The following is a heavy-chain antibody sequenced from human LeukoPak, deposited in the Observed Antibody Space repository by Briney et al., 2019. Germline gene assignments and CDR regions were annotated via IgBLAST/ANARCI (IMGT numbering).Heavy chain of an antibody. CDR2: ISGDGAGT. J-gene: IGHJ4*02. V-gene: IGHV3-23*01. CDR3: AKDLNAFSLAVAGRFDY. CDR1: GLSFSFYA. D-gene: IGHD6-19*01. Sequence: GGSLRLSCAASGLSFSFYAMSWVRQAPGKGLEWVSSISGDGAGTYYADSVRGRFTISRDNSKNTLYLQMNSLRAEDTALYYCAKDLNAFSLAVAGRFDYWGQGTLVTVSS.